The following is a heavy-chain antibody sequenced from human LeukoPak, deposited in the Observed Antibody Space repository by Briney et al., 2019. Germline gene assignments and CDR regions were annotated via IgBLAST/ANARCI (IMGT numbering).Heavy chain of an antibody. J-gene: IGHJ3*02. CDR2: IYSGGTT. CDR1: GFTVSSNY. CDR3: AKDTPGWPAFDI. Sequence: GGSLRLSCVASGFTVSSNYMSWVRQAPGKGLEWVSAIYSGGTTYYADSVKGRFTISRDNSKNILYLQMNSLRAEDTALYYCAKDTPGWPAFDIWGQGTMATVSS. D-gene: IGHD2-15*01. V-gene: IGHV3-53*01.